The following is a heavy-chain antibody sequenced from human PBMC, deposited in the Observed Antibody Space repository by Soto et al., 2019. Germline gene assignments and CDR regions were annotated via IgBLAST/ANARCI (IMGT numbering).Heavy chain of an antibody. Sequence: QVQPQESGPGLVRPSDTLSLTCAVSGGSINSVNWWSWVRQSPGKGLEWIGEMHPTGSTNYNPSLKRRVTVSMDKSRNHFSLKMYSVTAADTAVYFCARHGHNIYGFDVWGRGTTVTVSS. CDR1: GGSINSVNW. J-gene: IGHJ6*02. CDR2: MHPTGST. V-gene: IGHV4-4*02. CDR3: ARHGHNIYGFDV. D-gene: IGHD1-1*01.